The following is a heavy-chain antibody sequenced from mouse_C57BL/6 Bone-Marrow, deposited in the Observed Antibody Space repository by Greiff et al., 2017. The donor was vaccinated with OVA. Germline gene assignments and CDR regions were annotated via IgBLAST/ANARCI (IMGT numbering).Heavy chain of an antibody. CDR3: ARQRITTVVAPFDY. Sequence: EVQVVESGGDLVKPGGSLKLSCAASGFTFSSYGMSWVRQTPDKRLEWVATISSGGSYTYYPDRVKGRFTISRDNAKNTLYLQMSSLKSEDTAMYYGARQRITTVVAPFDYWGQGTTLTVSS. CDR2: ISSGGSYT. CDR1: GFTFSSYG. D-gene: IGHD1-1*01. J-gene: IGHJ2*01. V-gene: IGHV5-6*01.